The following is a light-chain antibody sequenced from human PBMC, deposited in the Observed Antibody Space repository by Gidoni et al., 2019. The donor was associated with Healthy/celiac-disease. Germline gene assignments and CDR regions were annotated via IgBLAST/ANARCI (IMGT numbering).Light chain of an antibody. CDR3: SSYTSSSTLKV. J-gene: IGLJ3*02. V-gene: IGLV2-14*01. CDR1: RRAVGGYNY. Sequence: QSALTQPASVSGSTGQSITISCTGTRRAVGGYNYVSWYQQHPGKAPKLMIYDVSNRPSGVSNLFSGSKSGNTASLTISGLQAEDEADYYCSSYTSSSTLKVFGGGTKLTVL. CDR2: DVS.